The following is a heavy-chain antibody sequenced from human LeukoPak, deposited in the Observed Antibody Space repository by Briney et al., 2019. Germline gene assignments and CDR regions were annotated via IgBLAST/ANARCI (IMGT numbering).Heavy chain of an antibody. CDR3: ARKVPNDSSGYYYRGQFDP. V-gene: IGHV1-69*06. CDR2: IIPIFGTA. CDR1: GCTLTSYA. D-gene: IGHD3-22*01. Sequence: ASVKVSCKASGCTLTSYAISWVRQAPGQGLEWMGGIIPIFGTANYAQKFQGRVTITADKSTSTAYMELSSLRSEDTTVYYCARKVPNDSSGYYYRGQFDPWGQGTLVTVSS. J-gene: IGHJ5*02.